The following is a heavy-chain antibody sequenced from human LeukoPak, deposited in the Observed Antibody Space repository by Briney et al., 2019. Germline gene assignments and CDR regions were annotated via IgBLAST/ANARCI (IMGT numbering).Heavy chain of an antibody. J-gene: IGHJ4*02. Sequence: GGSLRLSCAASGFTVSSNYMSWVRQAPGKGLEWVSYISGSSIYTRYADSVKGRFTISRDNAKHSLYLQMNSLRAEDTALYYCVRDISGYYFDYWGQGTLVTVAS. CDR1: GFTVSSNY. D-gene: IGHD3-22*01. CDR2: ISGSSIYT. CDR3: VRDISGYYFDY. V-gene: IGHV3-11*05.